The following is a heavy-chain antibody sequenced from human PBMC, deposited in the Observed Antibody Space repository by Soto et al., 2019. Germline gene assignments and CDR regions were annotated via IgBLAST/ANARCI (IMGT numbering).Heavy chain of an antibody. CDR1: GGTFSNDI. Sequence: QVQLVQSGAEVKKPGSSVKVSCKTSGGTFSNDIITWVRQAPGQGLEWMGRIIPLLGTTNYAQKFQGRVTITADKSTGTAYMELNSLRSEDTAVYYCVRDSPIGSTFSGYDGIDYWGQGTLVTVSS. J-gene: IGHJ4*02. CDR2: IIPLLGTT. V-gene: IGHV1-69*08. CDR3: VRDSPIGSTFSGYDGIDY. D-gene: IGHD5-12*01.